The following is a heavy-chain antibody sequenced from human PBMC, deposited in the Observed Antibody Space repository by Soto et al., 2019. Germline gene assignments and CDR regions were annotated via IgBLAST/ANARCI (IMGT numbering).Heavy chain of an antibody. J-gene: IGHJ4*02. CDR1: GYSFNNYA. CDR2: INAGNANT. D-gene: IGHD3-9*01. Sequence: ASVKVSCEASGYSFNNYAMHWVRQAPGQRLEWMGWINAGNANTRYSQKFQGRVTITRDTSASTAYMELSSLRSEDTAVYYCARAPTYDILTYFDYWGQGTLVTVSS. CDR3: ARAPTYDILTYFDY. V-gene: IGHV1-3*01.